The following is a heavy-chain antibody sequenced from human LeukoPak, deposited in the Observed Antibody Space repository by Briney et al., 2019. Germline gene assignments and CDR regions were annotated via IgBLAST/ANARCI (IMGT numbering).Heavy chain of an antibody. CDR1: GYTFTGYY. CDR2: INPNSGGT. D-gene: IGHD2-2*01. Sequence: ASVKVSCKASGYTFTGYYMHWVRQAPGQGLEWMRWINPNSGGTNYAQKFQGRVTMTRDTSISTAYMELSRLRSDDTAVYYCARVPRGCSSTSCRFDYWGQGTLVTVSS. CDR3: ARVPRGCSSTSCRFDY. J-gene: IGHJ4*02. V-gene: IGHV1-2*02.